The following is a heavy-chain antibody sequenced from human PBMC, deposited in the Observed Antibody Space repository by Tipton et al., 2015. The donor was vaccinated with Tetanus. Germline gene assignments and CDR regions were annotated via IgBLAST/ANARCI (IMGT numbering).Heavy chain of an antibody. V-gene: IGHV3-11*01. CDR3: ARDGRYDYGPSASFNS. D-gene: IGHD4-17*01. CDR2: ISSSGRTI. CDR1: GFTASSNY. Sequence: SLRLSCAASGFTASSNYMSWVRQAPGKGLEWVSCISSSGRTIYYADSVKGRFTISRDNSKNTLYLQMNSLRAEDTAVYYCARDGRYDYGPSASFNSWGQGTLVTVSS. J-gene: IGHJ4*02.